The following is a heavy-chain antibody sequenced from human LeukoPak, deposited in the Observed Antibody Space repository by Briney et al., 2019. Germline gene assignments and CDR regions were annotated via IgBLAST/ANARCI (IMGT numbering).Heavy chain of an antibody. D-gene: IGHD3-10*01. Sequence: ASVKVSCKASGYTFTGYYMHWVRQAPGQGLEWMGWINPNSGGTNYAQNFQGRVTMTRDTSIRTVYMELSRLRSDDTAVYYCANTYALGNYYKGGFDPWGQGTLVTVSS. CDR2: INPNSGGT. J-gene: IGHJ5*02. CDR1: GYTFTGYY. V-gene: IGHV1-2*02. CDR3: ANTYALGNYYKGGFDP.